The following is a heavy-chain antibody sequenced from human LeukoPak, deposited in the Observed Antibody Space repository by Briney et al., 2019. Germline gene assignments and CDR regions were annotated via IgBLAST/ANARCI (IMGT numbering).Heavy chain of an antibody. D-gene: IGHD3-22*01. J-gene: IGHJ4*02. CDR2: IEPSDSYT. CDR3: ARHIIDYYDSTNFGDY. CDR1: GYSFTSYW. Sequence: GESLKISCKGSGYSFTSYWINWVRQMPGKGLEWMGMIEPSDSYTNYSPSFQGHVTISADKSISTAYLQWSSLKASDTAMYYCARHIIDYYDSTNFGDYWGQGTLVTVSS. V-gene: IGHV5-10-1*01.